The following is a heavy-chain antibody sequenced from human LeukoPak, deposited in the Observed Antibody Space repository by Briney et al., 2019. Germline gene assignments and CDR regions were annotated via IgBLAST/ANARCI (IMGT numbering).Heavy chain of an antibody. CDR2: IRDDGSDK. CDR1: GFTFSRYW. J-gene: IGHJ4*02. CDR3: ARGQDWNHDY. V-gene: IGHV3-7*01. D-gene: IGHD1-1*01. Sequence: GGSLRLSCAASGFTFSRYWMSWVRQAPGKGLEWVANIRDDGSDKYYVDSVKGRFTISRDNAKNSLYLQLNSLRAEDTAVYYCARGQDWNHDYWGQGTLVTVSA.